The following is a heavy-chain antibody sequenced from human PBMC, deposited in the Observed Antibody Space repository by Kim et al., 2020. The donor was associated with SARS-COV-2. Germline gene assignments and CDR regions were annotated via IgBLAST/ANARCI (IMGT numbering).Heavy chain of an antibody. V-gene: IGHV3-48*02. CDR3: ARGWLQNSFDY. Sequence: TIHYSDSANGRFNIARDNARNSVSMQMNNLRDEDTAVYYCARGWLQNSFDYWGQGTPVTVSS. J-gene: IGHJ4*02. D-gene: IGHD5-12*01. CDR2: TI.